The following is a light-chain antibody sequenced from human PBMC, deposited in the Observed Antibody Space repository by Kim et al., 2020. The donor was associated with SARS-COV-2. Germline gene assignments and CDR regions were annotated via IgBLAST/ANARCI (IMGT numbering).Light chain of an antibody. CDR2: EVD. CDR1: SRDVGGYKY. V-gene: IGLV2-14*01. J-gene: IGLJ1*01. CDR3: SSYIRGSTNYV. Sequence: SITNSGTGNSRDVGGYKYVSWYQQHPGKAPKLVIYEVDNRPSGVSIRFSGSKSGNTASLTISGLQAEDEADYYCSSYIRGSTNYVFGTGTKVTVL.